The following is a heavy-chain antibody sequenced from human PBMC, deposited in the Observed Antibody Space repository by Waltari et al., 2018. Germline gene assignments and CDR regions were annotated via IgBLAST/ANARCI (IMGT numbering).Heavy chain of an antibody. CDR1: GYTFTDYY. CDR2: DDPEDGET. Sequence: EVQLVQSGAEVKKPGATVKISCKASGYTFTDYYMHWVQQAPGKGLEWMGRDDPEDGETIYAEKFQGRVTITADTSTDTAYMELSSLRSEDTAVYYCATDTNDSSGYYDLPDYWGQGTLVTVSS. J-gene: IGHJ4*02. D-gene: IGHD3-22*01. CDR3: ATDTNDSSGYYDLPDY. V-gene: IGHV1-69-2*01.